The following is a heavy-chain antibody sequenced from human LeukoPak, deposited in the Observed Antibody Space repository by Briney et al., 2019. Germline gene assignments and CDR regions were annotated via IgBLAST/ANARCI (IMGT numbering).Heavy chain of an antibody. J-gene: IGHJ4*02. V-gene: IGHV4-59*01. Sequence: SETLSLTCPVSAGSISNYYWSWIRQPPGKGLEWIGFIYKSETTSYSPSLQSRVTISVDTSKSQFSLKLSSVTAADTAVYYCARGVGYSYGLDYWGQGTLVIVSS. D-gene: IGHD5-18*01. CDR3: ARGVGYSYGLDY. CDR1: AGSISNYY. CDR2: IYKSETT.